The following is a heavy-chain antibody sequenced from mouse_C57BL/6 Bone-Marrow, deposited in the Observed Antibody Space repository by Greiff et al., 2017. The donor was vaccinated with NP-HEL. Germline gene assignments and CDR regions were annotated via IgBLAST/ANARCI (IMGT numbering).Heavy chain of an antibody. D-gene: IGHD3-2*02. Sequence: QVQLQQPGAELVMPGASVKLSCKASGYTFTSYWMHWVKQRPGQGLEWIGEIDPSDSYTNYNQKFKGKSTLTVDKSSSTAYMQLNSLTSEDSAVYYCASQTAQATGGFAYWGQGTLVTVSA. V-gene: IGHV1-69*01. J-gene: IGHJ3*01. CDR1: GYTFTSYW. CDR2: IDPSDSYT. CDR3: ASQTAQATGGFAY.